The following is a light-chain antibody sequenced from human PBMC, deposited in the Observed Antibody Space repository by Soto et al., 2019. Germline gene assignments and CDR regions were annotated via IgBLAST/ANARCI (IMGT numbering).Light chain of an antibody. J-gene: IGKJ3*01. Sequence: EIVLTQSPATLSLSPGERATLSCRASQSVSSYLAWYQQKPGQAPRLLIYDASNRATGIPARFSGSGSGTAYSLTISSLEPADFEVYYCQQRSNWPPATFGPGTKVDI. CDR3: QQRSNWPPAT. CDR2: DAS. CDR1: QSVSSY. V-gene: IGKV3-11*01.